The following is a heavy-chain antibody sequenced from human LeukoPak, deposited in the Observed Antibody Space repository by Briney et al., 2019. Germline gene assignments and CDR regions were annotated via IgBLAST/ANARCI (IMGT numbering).Heavy chain of an antibody. CDR3: ARDHMVRGVVTDY. D-gene: IGHD3-10*01. J-gene: IGHJ4*02. CDR1: GYTFTGYY. V-gene: IGHV1-2*02. CDR2: INPNSGGT. Sequence: ASVKDSCKASGYTFTGYYMHWVRQAPGQGLEWMGWINPNSGGTNYAQKFQGRVTMTRDTSISTAYMELSRLRSDDTAVYYCARDHMVRGVVTDYWGQGTLVTVSS.